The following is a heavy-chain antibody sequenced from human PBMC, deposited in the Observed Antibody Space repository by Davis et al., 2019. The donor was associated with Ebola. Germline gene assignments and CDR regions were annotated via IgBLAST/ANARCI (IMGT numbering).Heavy chain of an antibody. V-gene: IGHV3-23*01. CDR1: GFTFSSYA. J-gene: IGHJ6*02. D-gene: IGHD2-15*01. Sequence: GESLKISCAASGFTFSSYAMSWVRQAPGKGLEWVSAISGSGGSTYYADSVKGRFTISRDNSKNTLYLQMNSLRAEDTAVYYCARVAYCSGGSCYSYYYYGMDVWGQGTTVTVSS. CDR3: ARVAYCSGGSCYSYYYYGMDV. CDR2: ISGSGGST.